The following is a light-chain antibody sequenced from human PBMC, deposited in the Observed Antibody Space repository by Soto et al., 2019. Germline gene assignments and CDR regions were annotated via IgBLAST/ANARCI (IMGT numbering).Light chain of an antibody. Sequence: QSALTQPPSAYGSTRQSVTISCTGTSSDVGGYNYVSWYQQYPGRAPKLMIYEVTKRPSGVPDRSSGSKSGNTASLTVSGLQAEDEADYYCSSYAASNNFYFVFGGGTKLTVL. CDR2: EVT. CDR3: SSYAASNNFYFV. J-gene: IGLJ3*02. CDR1: SSDVGGYNY. V-gene: IGLV2-8*01.